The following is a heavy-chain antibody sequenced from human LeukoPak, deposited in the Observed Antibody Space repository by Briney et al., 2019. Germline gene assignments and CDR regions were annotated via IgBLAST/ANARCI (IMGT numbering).Heavy chain of an antibody. V-gene: IGHV3-30*04. D-gene: IGHD2-15*01. CDR2: ISYDGSNK. CDR1: GFTFSSYA. J-gene: IGHJ4*02. CDR3: ARDRI. Sequence: GGSPRLSCAASGFTFSSYAMHWVRQAPGKGLEWVAVISYDGSNKYYADSVKGRFTISRDNSKNTLYLQMNSLRAEDTAVYYCARDRIWGQGTLVTVSS.